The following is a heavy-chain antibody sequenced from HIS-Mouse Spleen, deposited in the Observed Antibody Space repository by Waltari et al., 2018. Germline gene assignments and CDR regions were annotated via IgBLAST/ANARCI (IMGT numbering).Heavy chain of an antibody. D-gene: IGHD5-12*01. J-gene: IGHJ4*02. CDR3: ARRYSGYDLGY. V-gene: IGHV3-30*04. Sequence: QVRLVGSGGGGVQPGGSWRLSWAASGFTFSSYAMHWVRQAPGKGLEWVAVISYDGSNKYYADSVKGRFTISRDKSKNTLYLQMNSLRAEDTAVYYCARRYSGYDLGYWGQGTLVTVSS. CDR2: ISYDGSNK. CDR1: GFTFSSYA.